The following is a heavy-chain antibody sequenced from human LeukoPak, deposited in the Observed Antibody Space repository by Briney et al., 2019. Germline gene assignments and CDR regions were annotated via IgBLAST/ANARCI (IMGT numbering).Heavy chain of an antibody. D-gene: IGHD3-22*01. CDR2: ISSSSSYI. V-gene: IGHV3-21*01. CDR3: ARDPTYYYDSSGYQMGGY. CDR1: GFTFSSYS. Sequence: PGGSLRLSCAASGFTFSSYSMNWVRQAPGKGLERVSSISSSSSYIYYADSVKGRFTISRDNAKNSLYLQMNSLRAEDTAVYYCARDPTYYYDSSGYQMGGYWGQGTLVTVSS. J-gene: IGHJ4*02.